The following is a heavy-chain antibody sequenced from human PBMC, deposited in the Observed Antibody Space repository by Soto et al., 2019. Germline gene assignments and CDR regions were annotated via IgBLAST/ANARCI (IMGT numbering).Heavy chain of an antibody. V-gene: IGHV4-30-4*01. CDR2: IYYSGST. D-gene: IGHD6-6*01. CDR3: ARVGSSIATRPFDY. J-gene: IGHJ4*02. CDR1: GGSISSGDYY. Sequence: SETLSLTCTVSGGSISSGDYYWSWIRQPPGKGLEWIGYIYYSGSTYYNPSLKSRVTISVDTSKNKFSLKLSSVTAADTAVYYCARVGSSIATRPFDYWGQGTLVTVS.